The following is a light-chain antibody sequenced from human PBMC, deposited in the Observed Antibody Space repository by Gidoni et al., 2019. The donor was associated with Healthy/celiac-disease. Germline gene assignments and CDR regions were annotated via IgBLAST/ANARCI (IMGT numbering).Light chain of an antibody. J-gene: IGKJ4*01. CDR2: DAS. CDR3: QQRSNWTPGLT. CDR1: QSVSSY. Sequence: ILFTQSPSTLSLSPGELSTLSCRASQSVSSYLDWYQKKPGQAPRLLIYDASNRATGIPARFSGSGSGTDFTLTISSLEPEDFAVYYCQQRSNWTPGLTFGGGTKVEIK. V-gene: IGKV3-11*01.